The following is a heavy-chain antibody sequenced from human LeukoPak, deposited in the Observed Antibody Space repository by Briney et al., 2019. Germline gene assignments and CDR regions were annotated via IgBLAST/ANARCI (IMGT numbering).Heavy chain of an antibody. CDR2: ISGSGGST. CDR3: AKDVLGLRWLRITAGDAFDI. V-gene: IGHV3-23*01. D-gene: IGHD5-24*01. J-gene: IGHJ3*02. CDR1: GFTFSRYG. Sequence: GGSLRLSCAASGFTFSRYGMSWVRQAPGKGLEWVSAISGSGGSTYYADSAKGRFTISRDNSKNTLFLEMSGLRAEDTGVYYCAKDVLGLRWLRITAGDAFDIWGQGTMVTVSS.